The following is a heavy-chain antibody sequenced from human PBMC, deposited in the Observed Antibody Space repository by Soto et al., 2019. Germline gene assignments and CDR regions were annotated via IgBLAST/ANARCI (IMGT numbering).Heavy chain of an antibody. V-gene: IGHV4-30-4*01. CDR2: IFPSGAT. J-gene: IGHJ2*01. Sequence: QVQLQESGPGLVKPSQTLSLMYTVSGAPISGGDYHWSWIRQPPGKGLEWIGYIFPSGATHYNSSLGSRITMSVETSKSHFCLKLTSVTAADTAVYFCARGSAAKRYFDLWGRGTLVTVSS. D-gene: IGHD5-18*01. CDR3: ARGSAAKRYFDL. CDR1: GAPISGGDYH.